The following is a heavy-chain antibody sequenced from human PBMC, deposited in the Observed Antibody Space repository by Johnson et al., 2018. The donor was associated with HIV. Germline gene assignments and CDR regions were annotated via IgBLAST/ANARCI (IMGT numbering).Heavy chain of an antibody. D-gene: IGHD4-11*01. Sequence: VQLVESGGGLVQPGRSLRLSCAASGFTFDDYAMHWVRQAPGKGLEWVSGISWNSGSTYYADSVKGRFTISRDNSKNTLYLQMNSLRAEDTAVYYCARDYSNPPHAFDIWGQGTMVTVSS. CDR1: GFTFDDYA. J-gene: IGHJ3*02. V-gene: IGHV3-9*01. CDR2: ISWNSGST. CDR3: ARDYSNPPHAFDI.